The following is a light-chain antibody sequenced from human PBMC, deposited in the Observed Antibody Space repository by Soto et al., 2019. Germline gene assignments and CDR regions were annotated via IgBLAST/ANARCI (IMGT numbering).Light chain of an antibody. CDR2: RNN. CDR3: AAWDDSLSGPAYV. Sequence: QPVLTQPPAASGTPGQRVTISCSESSSNIGSNYVYWYQQLPGTAPKLLIYRNNQRPSGVPDRFSGSKSGTSASLAISGLRSEDEADYYCAAWDDSLSGPAYVFGTGTKVTVL. V-gene: IGLV1-47*01. J-gene: IGLJ1*01. CDR1: SSNIGSNY.